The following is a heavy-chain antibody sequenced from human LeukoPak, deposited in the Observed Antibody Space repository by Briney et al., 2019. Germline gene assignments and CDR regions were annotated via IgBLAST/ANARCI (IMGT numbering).Heavy chain of an antibody. CDR1: GFTFSNAW. D-gene: IGHD6-19*01. J-gene: IGHJ4*02. Sequence: PGGSLRLSCAASGFTFSNAWMNWVRQAPGEGLEWGGRIKTKTDGGTTDYAAPVKGRFTNARNDSKNTLYLQMNSLKTEDTAVYYCTHRDRIAGPGTDYWGQGTLVTVSS. V-gene: IGHV3-15*01. CDR2: IKTKTDGGTT. CDR3: THRDRIAGPGTDY.